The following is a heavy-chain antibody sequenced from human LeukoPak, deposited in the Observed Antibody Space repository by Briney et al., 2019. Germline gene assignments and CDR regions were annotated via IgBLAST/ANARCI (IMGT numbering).Heavy chain of an antibody. CDR2: ISSSSSYI. CDR3: ARDSGAGTYYYYYYTDV. J-gene: IGHJ6*03. CDR1: GFSFSSYS. Sequence: GGSLRLSCAASGFSFSSYSMNWVRQAPGKGLEWVSSISSSSSYIYYAESLKGRFTISRDNAKNSLFLQMNSLRADDTAVYYCARDSGAGTYYYYYYTDVWGKGTTVTVSS. V-gene: IGHV3-21*01.